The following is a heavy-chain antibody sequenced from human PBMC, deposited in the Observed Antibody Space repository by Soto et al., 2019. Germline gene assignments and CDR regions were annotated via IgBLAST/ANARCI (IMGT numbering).Heavy chain of an antibody. D-gene: IGHD2-2*01. CDR1: GGTFSSYP. J-gene: IGHJ6*02. Sequence: SVRVSCKASGGTFSSYPISWVRQAPGQGLEWMGGIIPLFGTPNYAQKFQGRVTITADESTTTAYMELSSLRSEDTAMYYCARQYHLTSYYGLDVWGQGTTVTVSS. CDR2: IIPLFGTP. CDR3: ARQYHLTSYYGLDV. V-gene: IGHV1-69*13.